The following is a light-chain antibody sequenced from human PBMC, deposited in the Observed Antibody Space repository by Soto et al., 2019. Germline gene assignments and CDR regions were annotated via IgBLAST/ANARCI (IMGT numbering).Light chain of an antibody. CDR2: GAS. CDR1: QSVSSNY. J-gene: IGKJ2*01. V-gene: IGKV3-20*01. Sequence: EIVLTQSPGTLSLSPGERATLSCRASQSVSSNYLAWYQQKPGQAPRLLIYGASSRASGVPGRFSGSGSGTDFTLTISSLEPEDFAVFYCQQYGGSPQTFGQGTKLEIK. CDR3: QQYGGSPQT.